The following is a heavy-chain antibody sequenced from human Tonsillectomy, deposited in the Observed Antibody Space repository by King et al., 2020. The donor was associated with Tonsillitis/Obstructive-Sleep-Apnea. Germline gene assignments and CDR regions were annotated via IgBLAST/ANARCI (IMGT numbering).Heavy chain of an antibody. CDR2: IYYSGST. J-gene: IGHJ3*02. CDR1: GGSISSYY. CDR3: ARDMVLEAGGDAFDI. Sequence: VQLQESGPGLVKPSETLSLTCTVSGGSISSYYWSWIRQPPGKGLEWIESIYYSGSTNYNPSLKSRVTISVDTSKNQFPLKLSSVTAADTAVYYCARDMVLEAGGDAFDIWGQGTMVTVSS. D-gene: IGHD2-8*01. V-gene: IGHV4-59*01.